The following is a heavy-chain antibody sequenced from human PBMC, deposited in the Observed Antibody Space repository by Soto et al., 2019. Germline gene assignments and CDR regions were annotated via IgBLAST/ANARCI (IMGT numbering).Heavy chain of an antibody. J-gene: IGHJ4*02. Sequence: QVQLVQSGAEVTKPGSSVTVSCTASGDTFSRFTLSWVRQAPGQGLEWMGRIIPMLGMSNSALKFQGRVTMTADKSPNTVDMHLNSLRSEDTAVYYCATSYGSGSAHFDSWGQGTLVTFSS. V-gene: IGHV1-69*02. CDR2: IIPMLGMS. CDR1: GDTFSRFT. D-gene: IGHD3-10*01. CDR3: ATSYGSGSAHFDS.